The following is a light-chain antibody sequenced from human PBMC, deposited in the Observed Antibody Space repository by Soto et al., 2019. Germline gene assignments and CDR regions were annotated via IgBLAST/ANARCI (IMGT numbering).Light chain of an antibody. Sequence: QTVVTQEPSFSVSHGRTVTLPCGLSSGSVSTSYYPSWYQQTPGQAPRTLLYSTNTRSSGVPDRFSGSILGNKAALTITGAQADDESDYYCVLYMGSGIWVFGGGTQLTVL. CDR2: STN. V-gene: IGLV8-61*01. CDR3: VLYMGSGIWV. J-gene: IGLJ3*02. CDR1: SGSVSTSYY.